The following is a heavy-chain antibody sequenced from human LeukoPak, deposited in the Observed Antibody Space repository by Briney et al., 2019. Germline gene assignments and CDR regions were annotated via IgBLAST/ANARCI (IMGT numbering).Heavy chain of an antibody. CDR3: ASLVYPSSEDAFDI. D-gene: IGHD6-19*01. CDR2: IYHSGST. V-gene: IGHV4-30-2*01. J-gene: IGHJ3*02. CDR1: GGSISSGGYY. Sequence: PSETLSLTCTVSGGSISSGGYYWSWIRQPPGKGLEWIGYIYHSGSTYYNPSLKSRVTISVDRSKNQFPLKLSSVTAADTAVYYCASLVYPSSEDAFDIWGQGTMVTVSS.